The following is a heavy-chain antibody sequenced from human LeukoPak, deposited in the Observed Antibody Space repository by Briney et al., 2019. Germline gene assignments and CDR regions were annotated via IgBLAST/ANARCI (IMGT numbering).Heavy chain of an antibody. D-gene: IGHD6-13*01. Sequence: SETLSLTCTVSGGSISSSSYYWGWIRQPPGKGLEWIGSIYYSGSTYYNPSLKSRVTISVDTSKNQFSLKLSSVTAADTAVYYCARGGTSRQQLVTLGIWGQGTLVTVSS. V-gene: IGHV4-39*07. CDR3: ARGGTSRQQLVTLGI. CDR2: IYYSGST. J-gene: IGHJ4*02. CDR1: GGSISSSSYY.